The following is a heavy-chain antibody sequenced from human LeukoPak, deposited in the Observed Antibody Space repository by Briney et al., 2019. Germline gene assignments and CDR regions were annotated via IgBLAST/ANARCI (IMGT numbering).Heavy chain of an antibody. CDR1: GFTFGDYA. D-gene: IGHD3-10*01. CDR2: IRSKAYGGTT. Sequence: GGSLRLSCTASGFTFGDYAMSWVRQAPGKGLEWVGFIRSKAYGGTTEYAASVKGRFTNSRDDSKSIAYLQMNSLKTEDTAVYYCTRDLRDYYGSGSYNYWGQGALVTVSS. CDR3: TRDLRDYYGSGSYNY. J-gene: IGHJ4*02. V-gene: IGHV3-49*04.